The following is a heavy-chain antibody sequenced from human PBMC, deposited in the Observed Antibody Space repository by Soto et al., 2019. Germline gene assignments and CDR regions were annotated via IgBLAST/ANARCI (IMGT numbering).Heavy chain of an antibody. V-gene: IGHV1-18*01. J-gene: IGHJ4*02. CDR3: AAGSVYDFYFDY. CDR1: GYTFTSYG. D-gene: IGHD5-12*01. Sequence: QVQLVQSGAEVKKPGASVKVSCQSSGYTFTSYGVTWVRQAPGQGLEWMGWISADNGNTNYAQHLQGRVTMTTDTSTNTAYMELRSLRSDDTAVYYCAAGSVYDFYFDYWGQGTLVTVSS. CDR2: ISADNGNT.